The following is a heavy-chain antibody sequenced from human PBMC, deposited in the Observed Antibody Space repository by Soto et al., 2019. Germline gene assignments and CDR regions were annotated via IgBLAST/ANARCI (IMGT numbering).Heavy chain of an antibody. J-gene: IGHJ4*02. CDR3: ARDEWYYDSSGYWESTVDY. V-gene: IGHV3-23*01. Sequence: EVQLLESGGGLVQPGGSLRLSCAASGFTFSSYAMSWVRQAPGKGLEWVSAISGSGGSTYYADSVKGRFTISRDNSKNTLYLQMNSLRAEDTAVYYCARDEWYYDSSGYWESTVDYWGQGTLVTVSS. CDR1: GFTFSSYA. D-gene: IGHD3-22*01. CDR2: ISGSGGST.